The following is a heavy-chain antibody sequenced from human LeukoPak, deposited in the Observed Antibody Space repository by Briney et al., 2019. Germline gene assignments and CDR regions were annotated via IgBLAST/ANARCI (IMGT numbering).Heavy chain of an antibody. CDR1: EFSFSNYA. Sequence: GGSLRLSCAASEFSFSNYAMNWVRQAPGKGLEWVSSISSSSSYIYYADSVKGRFTISRDNAKNSLYLQMNSLRAEDTAVYYCARDVWDVGYYWGQGTLVTVSS. J-gene: IGHJ4*02. CDR2: ISSSSSYI. V-gene: IGHV3-21*01. D-gene: IGHD1-26*01. CDR3: ARDVWDVGYY.